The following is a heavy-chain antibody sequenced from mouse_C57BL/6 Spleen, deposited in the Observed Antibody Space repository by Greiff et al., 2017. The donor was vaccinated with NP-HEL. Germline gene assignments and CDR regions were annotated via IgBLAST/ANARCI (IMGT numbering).Heavy chain of an antibody. V-gene: IGHV1-69*01. J-gene: IGHJ3*01. CDR3: ARAGGYLFAY. CDR1: GYTFTSYW. Sequence: VQLQQPGAELVMPGASVKLSCKASGYTFTSYWMHWVKQRPGQGLEWIGEIDPSDSYTNYNQKFKGKSTLTVDKSSSTAYMQLSSLTSEDSAVYYCARAGGYLFAYWGQGTLVTVSA. D-gene: IGHD2-2*01. CDR2: IDPSDSYT.